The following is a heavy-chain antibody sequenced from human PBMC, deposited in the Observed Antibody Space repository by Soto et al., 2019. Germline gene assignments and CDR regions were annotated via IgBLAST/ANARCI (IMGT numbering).Heavy chain of an antibody. CDR2: INPNSGGT. V-gene: IGHV1-2*04. CDR1: GGTFSSHS. CDR3: ARGVRWNYDEGGLTDY. J-gene: IGHJ4*02. D-gene: IGHD1-7*01. Sequence: ASVKVSCKASGGTFSSHSISWVRQAPGQGLEWMGGINPNSGGTNYAQKFQGWVTMTRDTSISTAYMELSRLRSDDTAVYYCARGVRWNYDEGGLTDYWGQGTLVTVSS.